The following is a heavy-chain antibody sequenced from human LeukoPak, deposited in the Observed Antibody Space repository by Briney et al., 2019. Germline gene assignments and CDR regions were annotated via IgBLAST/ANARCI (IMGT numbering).Heavy chain of an antibody. D-gene: IGHD4-11*01. CDR2: INPNSGGT. CDR3: ARDLHDYMGY. Sequence: ASVKVSCKASGYIFTGYYMHWVRQAPGQGLEWMGWINPNSGGTNYAQKFQGGVTMTTDTSISTAYMELSRLRSDDTAVYYCARDLHDYMGYWGQGTLVTVSS. J-gene: IGHJ4*02. V-gene: IGHV1-2*02. CDR1: GYIFTGYY.